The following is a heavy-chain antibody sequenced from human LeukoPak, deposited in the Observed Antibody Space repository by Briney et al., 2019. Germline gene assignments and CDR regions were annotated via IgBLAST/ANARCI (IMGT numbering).Heavy chain of an antibody. J-gene: IGHJ5*02. V-gene: IGHV1-8*01. Sequence: ASVKVSCKASVYTFTSYDINWVRQATGQGLEWMGWMNPNSGNTGYAQKFQGRVTMTRNTSISTAYMELSSLRSEDTAVYHCARGPNKYDGGNSGSAWFDPWGQGTLVTVSS. CDR1: VYTFTSYD. CDR2: MNPNSGNT. CDR3: ARGPNKYDGGNSGSAWFDP. D-gene: IGHD4-23*01.